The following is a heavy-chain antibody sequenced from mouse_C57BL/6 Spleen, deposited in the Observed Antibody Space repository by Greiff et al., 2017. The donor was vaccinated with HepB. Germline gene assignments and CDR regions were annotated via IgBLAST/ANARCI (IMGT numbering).Heavy chain of an antibody. D-gene: IGHD1-1*01. CDR3: AREDTTVVATDYYAMDY. Sequence: QVQLQQSGAELARPGASVKLSCKASGYTFTSYGISWVKQRTGQGLEWIGEIYPRSGNTYYNEKFNGKATLTADKSSSTAYMELRSLTSEDSAVYFCAREDTTVVATDYYAMDYWGQGTSVTVSS. CDR2: IYPRSGNT. J-gene: IGHJ4*01. CDR1: GYTFTSYG. V-gene: IGHV1-81*01.